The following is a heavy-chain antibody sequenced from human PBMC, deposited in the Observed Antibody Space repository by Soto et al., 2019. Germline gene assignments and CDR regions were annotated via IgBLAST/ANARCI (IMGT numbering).Heavy chain of an antibody. Sequence: SETLSLTCTVSGGSISSYYWSWIRQPPGKGLEWIGYIYYSGSTNYNPSLKSRVTISVDRSKNQFSLKLSSVTAADTAVYYCARDYGGDAFDIWGQGTMVTVSS. J-gene: IGHJ3*02. V-gene: IGHV4-59*12. CDR3: ARDYGGDAFDI. D-gene: IGHD4-17*01. CDR2: IYYSGST. CDR1: GGSISSYY.